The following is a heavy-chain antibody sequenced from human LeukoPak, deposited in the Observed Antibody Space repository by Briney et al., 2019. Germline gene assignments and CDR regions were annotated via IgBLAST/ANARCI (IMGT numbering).Heavy chain of an antibody. CDR3: ARIRGYSYGPPGMDV. J-gene: IGHJ6*02. CDR1: GGSFSGYY. V-gene: IGHV4-34*01. CDR2: INHSGST. D-gene: IGHD5-18*01. Sequence: SETLSLTCAVYGGSFSGYYWSWIRQPPGKGLEWIGEINHSGSTNYNPSLKSRVTISVDTSKNQFSLKLSSVTAADTAVYYCARIRGYSYGPPGMDVWGQGTTVTVSS.